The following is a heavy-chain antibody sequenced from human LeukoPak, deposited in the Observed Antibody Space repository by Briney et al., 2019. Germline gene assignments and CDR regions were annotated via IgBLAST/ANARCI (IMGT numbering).Heavy chain of an antibody. Sequence: SETLSLTCTVSGGAISSYYWSWIRQPAGKGLEWIGRIYTSGSTNYNPSLKSRVTMSVDTSKNQFSLKLSSVTAADTAVYYCARVAYYCSSTSCYHNWFDPWGQGTLVTVSS. V-gene: IGHV4-4*07. J-gene: IGHJ5*02. CDR3: ARVAYYCSSTSCYHNWFDP. CDR1: GGAISSYY. CDR2: IYTSGST. D-gene: IGHD2-2*01.